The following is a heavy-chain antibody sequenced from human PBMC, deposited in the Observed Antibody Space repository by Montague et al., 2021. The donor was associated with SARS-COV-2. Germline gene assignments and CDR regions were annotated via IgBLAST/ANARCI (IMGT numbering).Heavy chain of an antibody. Sequence: SLRLSCAASGFTFSSYSMNWVRQAPGKGLEWVSSISSSSSYIYYADSVKGRFTISRDNAKNSLYLQMNSLRAEDTAVYYCASDSGYDYGYYFDYWSQGTLVTVSS. CDR1: GFTFSSYS. D-gene: IGHD5-12*01. CDR3: ASDSGYDYGYYFDY. J-gene: IGHJ4*02. V-gene: IGHV3-21*01. CDR2: ISSSSSYI.